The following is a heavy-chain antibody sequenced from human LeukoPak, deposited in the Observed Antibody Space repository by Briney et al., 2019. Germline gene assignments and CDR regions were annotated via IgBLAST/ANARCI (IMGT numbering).Heavy chain of an antibody. CDR1: GGSISSSNW. CDR2: MYHSGST. D-gene: IGHD6-19*01. CDR3: ALGTSSRGWYYSRFDY. Sequence: SGTLSLTCAVAGGSISSSNWWSWVRQPPGKGLEWIGQMYHSGSTNYNPSLKSRLTISVDTSKNQFSLKLSSVTAADTAVYYCALGTSSRGWYYSRFDYWGQGTLVTVS. V-gene: IGHV4-4*02. J-gene: IGHJ4*02.